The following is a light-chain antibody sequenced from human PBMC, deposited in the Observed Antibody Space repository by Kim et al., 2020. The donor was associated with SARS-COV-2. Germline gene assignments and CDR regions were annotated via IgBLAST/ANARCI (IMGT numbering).Light chain of an antibody. CDR2: RAS. V-gene: IGKV1-5*03. CDR1: QTINNW. J-gene: IGKJ1*01. Sequence: ASVGDRVTISCRASQTINNWFAWYQQKPGKAPNLLIYRASNLKNGVPSRFSGSGSGTEFTLTISSLQPDDFAAYYCHQYNTYPWTFGQGTKVDIK. CDR3: HQYNTYPWT.